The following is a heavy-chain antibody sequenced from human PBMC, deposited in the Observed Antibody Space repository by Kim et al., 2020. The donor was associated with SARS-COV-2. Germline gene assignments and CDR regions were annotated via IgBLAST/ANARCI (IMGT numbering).Heavy chain of an antibody. CDR2: IIPIFGTA. Sequence: SVKVSCKASGGTFSSYAISWVRQAPGQGLEWMGGIIPIFGTANYAQKFQGRVTITADESTSTAYMELSSLRSEDTAVYYCATVGVDYYYYYGMDVWGQGTTVTGSS. J-gene: IGHJ6*01. CDR3: ATVGVDYYYYYGMDV. CDR1: GGTFSSYA. D-gene: IGHD2-15*01. V-gene: IGHV1-69*13.